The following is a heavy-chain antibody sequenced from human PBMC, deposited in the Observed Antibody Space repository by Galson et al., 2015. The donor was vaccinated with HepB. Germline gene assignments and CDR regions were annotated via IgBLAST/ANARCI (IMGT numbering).Heavy chain of an antibody. D-gene: IGHD3-10*01. CDR3: ARTKGFGELLSWFDP. Sequence: QSGAEVKKPRESLRISCTGSGYSFTSYWISWVRQMPGKGLEWMGRIDPSDSYTNYSPSFQGHVTISADKSISTAYLQWSSLKASDTTMYYCARTKGFGELLSWFDPWGQGTLVTVSS. J-gene: IGHJ5*02. CDR2: IDPSDSYT. V-gene: IGHV5-10-1*01. CDR1: GYSFTSYW.